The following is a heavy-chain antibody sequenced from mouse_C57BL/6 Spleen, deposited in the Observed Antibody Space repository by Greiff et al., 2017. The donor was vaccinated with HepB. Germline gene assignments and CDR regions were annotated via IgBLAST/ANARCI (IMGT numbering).Heavy chain of an antibody. CDR2: IDPSDSYP. V-gene: IGHV1-50*01. CDR3: ARGGVTTKYYFDY. D-gene: IGHD2-2*01. Sequence: QVQLQQPGAELVKPGASVKLSCKASGYTFTSYWMQWVKQRPGQGLEWIGEIDPSDSYPNYNQKFKGKATLTVETSSSQAYMQLSSLTSEDSAVYYCARGGVTTKYYFDYWGQGTTLTVSS. J-gene: IGHJ2*01. CDR1: GYTFTSYW.